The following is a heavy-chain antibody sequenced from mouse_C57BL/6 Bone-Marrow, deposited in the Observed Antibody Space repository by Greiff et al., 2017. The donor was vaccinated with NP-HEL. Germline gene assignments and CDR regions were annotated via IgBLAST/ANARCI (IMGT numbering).Heavy chain of an antibody. V-gene: IGHV5S21*01. CDR1: GFTFSSYA. J-gene: IGHJ3*01. Sequence: EVQVVESGEGLVKPGGSLKLSCAASGFTFSSYAMSWVRQTPEKRLEWVAYISSGGDYIYYADTVKGRFTISRDNARNTLYLQMSSLKSEDTAMYYCAKMTAQAIFAYWGQETLVTVSA. D-gene: IGHD3-2*02. CDR3: AKMTAQAIFAY. CDR2: ISSGGDYI.